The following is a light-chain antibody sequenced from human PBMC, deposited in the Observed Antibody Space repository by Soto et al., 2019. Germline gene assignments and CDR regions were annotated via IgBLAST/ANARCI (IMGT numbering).Light chain of an antibody. Sequence: EVVMTQSPATLSVSPGERVTLSCRASQSINANLAWYQQKPGQAPRLLIHGASTRATGIPARFSGSGFGTDFILNISSLQSEDFAVYYCQQYNTWLWTFGQGTKEEIQ. CDR1: QSINAN. J-gene: IGKJ1*01. CDR3: QQYNTWLWT. V-gene: IGKV3-15*01. CDR2: GAS.